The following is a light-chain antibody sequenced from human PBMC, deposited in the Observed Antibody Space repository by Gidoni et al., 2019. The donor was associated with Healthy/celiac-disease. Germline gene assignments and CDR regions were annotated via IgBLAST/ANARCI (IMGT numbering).Light chain of an antibody. CDR2: AAS. J-gene: IGKJ4*01. V-gene: IGKV1-9*01. CDR1: QGISSY. Sequence: IKLTKSPSSLSASVGDRVTITCRDSQGISSYLAWYQQKPVKAPKLLIDAASTWQRGVPSRFRGSGSGTDFTLTISSLQPEDFATYYCQQLNSYPSFGGGTKVEIK. CDR3: QQLNSYPS.